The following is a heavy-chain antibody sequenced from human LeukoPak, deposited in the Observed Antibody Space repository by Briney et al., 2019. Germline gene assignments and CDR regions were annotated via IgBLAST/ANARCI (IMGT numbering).Heavy chain of an antibody. J-gene: IGHJ6*02. CDR1: GFTFSSYG. CDR3: AKEMTTVTTGGMDV. V-gene: IGHV3-30*18. D-gene: IGHD4-17*01. Sequence: GGSLRLSCAASGFTFSSYGMHWVRQAPGKGLEWVAVISYDGSNKYYADSVKGRFTISRDNSKNTLYLQMNSLRAEDTAVYYCAKEMTTVTTGGMDVWGQGTTVTVSS. CDR2: ISYDGSNK.